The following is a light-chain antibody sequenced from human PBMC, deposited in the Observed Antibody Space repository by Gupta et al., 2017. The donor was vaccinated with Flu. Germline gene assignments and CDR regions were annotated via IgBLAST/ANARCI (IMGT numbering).Light chain of an antibody. CDR1: SSDVGGYNY. J-gene: IGLJ3*02. V-gene: IGLV2-14*01. CDR3: SSYTSSSARV. CDR2: EVS. Sequence: QSALTQPASVSGSPGPSITISCTGPSSDVGGYNYVSWYQQHPGKAPKLIIYEVSNRPSGVSNRFSGSKSVNTASLTISGLQAEDEADYYCSSYTSSSARVFGGGTKLTVL.